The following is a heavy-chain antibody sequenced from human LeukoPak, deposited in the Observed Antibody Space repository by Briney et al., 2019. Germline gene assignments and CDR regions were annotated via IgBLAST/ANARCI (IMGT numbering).Heavy chain of an antibody. CDR3: AKGSKLLVFTRDHHMDV. V-gene: IGHV3-30*04. Sequence: GGSLRLSCAASGFTFSSYAMHWVRQAPGKGLEWVAVISYDGSNKYYADSVKGRFTISRDNSKNTLYLQMNSLRAEDTAVYYCAKGSKLLVFTRDHHMDVWGKGTTVTISS. J-gene: IGHJ6*03. CDR1: GFTFSSYA. D-gene: IGHD3-9*01. CDR2: ISYDGSNK.